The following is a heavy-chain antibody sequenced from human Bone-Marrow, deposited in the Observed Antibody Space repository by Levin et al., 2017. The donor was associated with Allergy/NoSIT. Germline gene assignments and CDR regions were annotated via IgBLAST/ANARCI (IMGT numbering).Heavy chain of an antibody. CDR2: FDPEDGET. CDR1: GYTLTELS. J-gene: IGHJ6*02. V-gene: IGHV1-24*01. Sequence: ASVKVSCKVSGYTLTELSMHWVRQAPGKGLEWMGGFDPEDGETIYAQKFQGRVTMTEDTSTDTAYMELSSLRSEDTAVYYCATVVPAAKDPKYYYGMDVWGQGTTVTVSS. D-gene: IGHD2-2*01. CDR3: ATVVPAAKDPKYYYGMDV.